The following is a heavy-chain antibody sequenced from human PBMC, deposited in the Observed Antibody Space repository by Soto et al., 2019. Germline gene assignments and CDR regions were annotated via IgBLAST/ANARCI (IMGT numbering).Heavy chain of an antibody. D-gene: IGHD2-21*02. J-gene: IGHJ4*02. V-gene: IGHV3-21*01. Sequence: GGSLRLSCAVSGFTFNSYSMNWVRQAPGKGLEWVSSISSFSNYMYYTDSVKGRFTISRDNARNSLYLQMDGLRAEDTAVYYCVRHTCADDCYSLAYWGQGTLVTVSS. CDR2: ISSFSNYM. CDR1: GFTFNSYS. CDR3: VRHTCADDCYSLAY.